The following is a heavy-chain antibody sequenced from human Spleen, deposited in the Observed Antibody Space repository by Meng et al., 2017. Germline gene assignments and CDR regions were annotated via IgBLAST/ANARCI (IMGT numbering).Heavy chain of an antibody. CDR3: AIHDYYDSSGYYRFDY. Sequence: GESLKISCAASGFTFDDYGMSWVRQAPGKGLEWVSGINWNGGSTGYADSVKGRFTISRDNAKNSLYLQMNSLRAEDTALYYCAIHDYYDSSGYYRFDYWGQGTLVTVSS. CDR1: GFTFDDYG. V-gene: IGHV3-20*04. D-gene: IGHD3-22*01. CDR2: INWNGGST. J-gene: IGHJ4*02.